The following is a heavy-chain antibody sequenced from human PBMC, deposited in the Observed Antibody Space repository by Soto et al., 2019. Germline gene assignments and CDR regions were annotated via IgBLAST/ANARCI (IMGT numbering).Heavy chain of an antibody. V-gene: IGHV3-23*01. CDR3: AKDRAGDPYYHYGMDV. D-gene: IGHD7-27*01. CDR1: GFTFSSYA. Sequence: HPGGSLRLSCAASGFTFSSYAMGWVRQAPGKGLEWVSGISGSGGSTYYADSVKGRFTISRDNSKNTLYLQMNSLRAEDTAVYYCAKDRAGDPYYHYGMDVWGQGNPVTVSS. CDR2: ISGSGGST. J-gene: IGHJ6*02.